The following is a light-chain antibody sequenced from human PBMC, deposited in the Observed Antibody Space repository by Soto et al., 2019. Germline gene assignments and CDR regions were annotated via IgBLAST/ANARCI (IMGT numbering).Light chain of an antibody. J-gene: IGLJ2*01. CDR1: SGHSSYV. CDR2: LNSDGSH. CDR3: QTWDTGTQV. Sequence: QPVLTQSPSASASLGASVKLTCTLSSGHSSYVIAWHQQQPEKGPRYLMKLNSDGSHRKGDGIPDRFSGSSSGAERYLTISSRQSEDEADYYCQTWDTGTQVFGGGTKLTVL. V-gene: IGLV4-69*01.